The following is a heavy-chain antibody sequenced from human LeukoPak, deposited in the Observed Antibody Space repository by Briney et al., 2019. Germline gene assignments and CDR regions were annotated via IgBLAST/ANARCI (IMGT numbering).Heavy chain of an antibody. CDR3: ASLLRNDFWSGRNQTFDY. CDR1: GGSFSGYY. CDR2: INHSGST. Sequence: PSETLSLTCAVYGGSFSGYYWSWIRQPPGEGLEWSGEINHSGSTNYNPSLKSRVTISVDASKNQFSLKLSSVTAADTAVYYCASLLRNDFWSGRNQTFDYWGQGTLVTVSS. D-gene: IGHD3-3*01. J-gene: IGHJ4*02. V-gene: IGHV4-34*01.